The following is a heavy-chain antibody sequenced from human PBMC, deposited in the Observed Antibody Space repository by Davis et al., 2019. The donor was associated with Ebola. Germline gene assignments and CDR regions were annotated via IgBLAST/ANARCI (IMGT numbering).Heavy chain of an antibody. V-gene: IGHV1-18*04. CDR3: ARAQFPTTSDH. J-gene: IGHJ4*02. CDR1: GYTFTSYG. D-gene: IGHD1-1*01. Sequence: ASVKVSCQASGYTFTSYGISWVRQAPGQRLEWMGWINPHNGNTNYAQNVRGRVIMTSDTATTTAYMEVGSLRSDDTAVYYYARAQFPTTSDHWGQGTLVTVSS. CDR2: INPHNGNT.